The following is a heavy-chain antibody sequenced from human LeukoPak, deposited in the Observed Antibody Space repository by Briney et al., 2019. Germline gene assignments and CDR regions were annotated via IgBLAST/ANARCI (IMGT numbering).Heavy chain of an antibody. CDR3: ARVEVPRDINDWYFDL. CDR1: GGSFSGYY. D-gene: IGHD2-15*01. Sequence: TSETLSLTCAVYGGSFSGYYWSWIRQPPGKGLEWIGEINHSGSTNYNPSLKSRVTISVDTSKNQFSLKLRLVTAADTAVYYCARVEVPRDINDWYFDLWGRGTLVTVSS. J-gene: IGHJ2*01. V-gene: IGHV4-34*01. CDR2: INHSGST.